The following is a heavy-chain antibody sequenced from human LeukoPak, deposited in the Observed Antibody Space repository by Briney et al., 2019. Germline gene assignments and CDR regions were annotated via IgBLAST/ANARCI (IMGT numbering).Heavy chain of an antibody. CDR3: ARLPGYSSN. Sequence: SETLSLTCTVSGGPISSYYWSWIRQPPGKGLEWIGYIYYSGSTYYNPSPKSRVTISVDTSKNQFSLKLSSVTAADTAVYYCARLPGYSSNWGQGTLVTVSS. CDR1: GGPISSYY. V-gene: IGHV4-59*08. J-gene: IGHJ4*02. CDR2: IYYSGST. D-gene: IGHD6-13*01.